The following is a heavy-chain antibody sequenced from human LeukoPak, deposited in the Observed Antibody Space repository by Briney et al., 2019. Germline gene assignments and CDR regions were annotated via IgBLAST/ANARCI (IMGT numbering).Heavy chain of an antibody. J-gene: IGHJ4*02. CDR1: GGSISSYY. D-gene: IGHD5-18*01. CDR2: IYYSGST. CDR3: ARVGVGYSYPLDY. Sequence: SETLSLTCTVSGGSISSYYWSWIRQPPGKGLEWIGYIYYSGSTNYNPSLKSRVTISVDTSKNQFSLKLSSVTAADTAVYYCARVGVGYSYPLDYWGQGTLVTVSS. V-gene: IGHV4-59*01.